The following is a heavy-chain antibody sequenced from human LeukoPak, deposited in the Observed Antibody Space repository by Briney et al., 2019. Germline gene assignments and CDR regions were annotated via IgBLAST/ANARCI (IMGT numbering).Heavy chain of an antibody. D-gene: IGHD1-1*01. CDR2: ISYDGSNK. CDR1: GVTLSTYA. V-gene: IGHV3-30*18. CDR3: AKDPSDWNDGPLDY. Sequence: PGGSLRLSCAASGVTLSTYAMSWVRQAPGKGLEWVAVISYDGSNKYYADSVKGRFTISRDNSKNTLYLQMNSLRAEDTAVYYCAKDPSDWNDGPLDYWGQGTLVTVSS. J-gene: IGHJ4*02.